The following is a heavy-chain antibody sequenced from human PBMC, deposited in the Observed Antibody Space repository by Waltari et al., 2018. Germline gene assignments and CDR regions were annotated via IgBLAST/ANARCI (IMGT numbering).Heavy chain of an antibody. CDR3: ARQFSGSSSWFDY. CDR1: GASLTGQH. CDR2: VYFTGRL. D-gene: IGHD6-13*01. Sequence: QVQLQESGPGLVKPSETVSLTCTVSGASLTGQHYSWIRQPPGKGLEWIGNVYFTGRLGYNPSFQSRATILVDMSKNQVSLNLKSVTAADTAVYYCARQFSGSSSWFDYWGQGTLVTVSS. J-gene: IGHJ4*02. V-gene: IGHV4-59*08.